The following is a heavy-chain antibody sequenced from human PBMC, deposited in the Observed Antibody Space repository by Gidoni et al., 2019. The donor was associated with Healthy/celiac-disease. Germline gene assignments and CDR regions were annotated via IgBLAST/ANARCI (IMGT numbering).Heavy chain of an antibody. CDR2: IIPIFGTA. CDR3: ARGSGFSSSAVLYYYYYMDV. Sequence: QVQLVQSGAEVKKPGSSVKVSCKASGGTFSSYAISWVRQAPGQGLEWMGGIIPIFGTANYAQKFQGIVTITADKSTSTAYMELSSLRSEDTAVYYCARGSGFSSSAVLYYYYYMDVWGKGTTVTVSS. V-gene: IGHV1-69*14. D-gene: IGHD6-6*01. J-gene: IGHJ6*03. CDR1: GGTFSSYA.